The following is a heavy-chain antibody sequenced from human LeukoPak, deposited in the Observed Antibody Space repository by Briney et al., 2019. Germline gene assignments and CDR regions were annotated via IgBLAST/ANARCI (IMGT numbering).Heavy chain of an antibody. V-gene: IGHV3-53*01. CDR3: ARYTFRAVDI. CDR1: GLSLSVNY. CDR2: IYHDGNT. J-gene: IGHJ3*02. Sequence: GGSLRLSCAASGLSLSVNYMTWVRQSPGKGLGWLSNIYHDGNTYYADSVNGRFSISRDDYKNTLYLEMNSLRAEDTALYYCARYTFRAVDIWGQGSMVTVSS. D-gene: IGHD2-2*02.